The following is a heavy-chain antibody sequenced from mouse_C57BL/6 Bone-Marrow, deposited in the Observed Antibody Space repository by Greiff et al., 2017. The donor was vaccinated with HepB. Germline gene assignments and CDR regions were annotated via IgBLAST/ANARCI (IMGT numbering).Heavy chain of an antibody. D-gene: IGHD1-1*01. CDR2: INPNNGGT. J-gene: IGHJ2*01. CDR1: GYTFTDYN. CDR3: ARRLITTVVPYYFDY. Sequence: VQLQQSGPELVKPGASVKIPCKASGYTFTDYNMDWVKQSHGKSLEWIGDINPNNGGTIYNQKFKGQATLTVDKSPSTAYMELRSLTSEDTAVYYCARRLITTVVPYYFDYWGQGTTLTVSS. V-gene: IGHV1-18*01.